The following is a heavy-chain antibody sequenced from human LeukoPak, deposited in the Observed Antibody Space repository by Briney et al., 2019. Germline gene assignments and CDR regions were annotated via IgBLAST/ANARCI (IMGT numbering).Heavy chain of an antibody. J-gene: IGHJ4*02. CDR1: GFSFTMYG. V-gene: IGHV3-30*03. CDR3: ARDPRYSYGYLDY. Sequence: GRPLRLSCAASGFSFTMYGIHWVRQAPGKGLEWVAVISTDGNNEYYANSVKGRFTISRDNPKNTLYLQMNSLRTEDTAVYYCARDPRYSYGYLDYWGQGALVIVSS. D-gene: IGHD5-18*01. CDR2: ISTDGNNE.